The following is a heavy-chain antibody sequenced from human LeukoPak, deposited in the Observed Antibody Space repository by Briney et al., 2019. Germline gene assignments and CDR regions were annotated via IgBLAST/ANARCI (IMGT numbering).Heavy chain of an antibody. CDR3: AIPRHDAFDI. CDR2: ISSDGSST. Sequence: GGSLRLSCAASGFTFSSYWMHWVRQTPGKGLVWVSRISSDGSSTSYADSVKGRFTISRDNAKNTLYLQMNSLRAEDTAVYYCAIPRHDAFDIWGQETMVTVSS. CDR1: GFTFSSYW. J-gene: IGHJ3*02. V-gene: IGHV3-74*01.